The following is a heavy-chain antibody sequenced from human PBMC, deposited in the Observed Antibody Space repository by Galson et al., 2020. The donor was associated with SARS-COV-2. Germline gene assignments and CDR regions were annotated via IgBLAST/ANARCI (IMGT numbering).Heavy chain of an antibody. CDR2: ISYDGSNK. J-gene: IGHJ4*02. CDR1: GFTFSRHG. V-gene: IGHV3-30*01. CDR3: ASELVEIDY. Sequence: GESLKISCAASGFTFSRHGMYWVRQAPGKGLELVAVISYDGSNKYYADSVKGRFTISRDNSKNTLYLQMNSLRAEDTAVYYCASELVEIDYWGQGTLVTVSS. D-gene: IGHD6-13*01.